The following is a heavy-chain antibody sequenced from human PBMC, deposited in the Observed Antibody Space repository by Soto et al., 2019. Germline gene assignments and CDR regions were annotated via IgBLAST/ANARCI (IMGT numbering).Heavy chain of an antibody. D-gene: IGHD1-7*01. CDR1: GGTFSSYA. V-gene: IGHV1-69*01. CDR2: IIPIFGTA. J-gene: IGHJ6*02. Sequence: QVQLVQSGAEVKKPGSSVKVSCKASGGTFSSYAISWVRQAPGQGLEWMGGIIPIFGTANYAQKFQGRVTITADESTSTAYMELSSLRSEDTAVYYCAKDRKQPERTTQSRDYYGMDVWGQGTTVTVSS. CDR3: AKDRKQPERTTQSRDYYGMDV.